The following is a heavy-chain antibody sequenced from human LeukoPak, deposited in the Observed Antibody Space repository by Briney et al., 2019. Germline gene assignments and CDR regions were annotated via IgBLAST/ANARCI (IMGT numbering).Heavy chain of an antibody. V-gene: IGHV6-1*01. Sequence: SQTLSLTCAISGDSVSSNSAAWNWIRQSPSRGLEWLGRTYYRSKWYNDYAVSVKSRITINPDTSKNQFSLQLNSVTPEDTAVYYCARGGFWYQLLSEPFDPWGQGTLVTVSS. CDR3: ARGGFWYQLLSEPFDP. D-gene: IGHD2-2*01. J-gene: IGHJ5*02. CDR1: GDSVSSNSAA. CDR2: TYYRSKWYN.